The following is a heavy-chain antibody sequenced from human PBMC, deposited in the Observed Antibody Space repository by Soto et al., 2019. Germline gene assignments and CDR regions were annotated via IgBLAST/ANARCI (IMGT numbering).Heavy chain of an antibody. D-gene: IGHD5-12*01. CDR1: GGSFSGYY. CDR2: MNHCGST. Sequence: QVQLQQWGAGLLKPSETLSLTCAVYGGSFSGYYWSWIRQPPGKGLEWIGEMNHCGSTNYNPSLKGPVTISVDTSKQPFSLKLSSAAAADTAVYYCARDRPLRGGYDPREGFAYWGQGTLVTVSS. CDR3: ARDRPLRGGYDPREGFAY. J-gene: IGHJ4*02. V-gene: IGHV4-34*01.